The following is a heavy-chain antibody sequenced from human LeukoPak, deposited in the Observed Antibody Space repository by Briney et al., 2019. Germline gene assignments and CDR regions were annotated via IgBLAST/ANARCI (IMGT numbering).Heavy chain of an antibody. CDR2: ISCSGGST. J-gene: IGHJ6*03. Sequence: PGGSLRLSCAASGFTFSSYGMSWVRQAPGKGLEWVSAISCSGGSTYYADSVKGRFTISRDNSKNTLYLQMNSLRAEDTAVYYCAKFREVDPVELEPYYYYYYMDVWGKGTTVTISS. D-gene: IGHD1-1*01. CDR3: AKFREVDPVELEPYYYYYYMDV. V-gene: IGHV3-23*01. CDR1: GFTFSSYG.